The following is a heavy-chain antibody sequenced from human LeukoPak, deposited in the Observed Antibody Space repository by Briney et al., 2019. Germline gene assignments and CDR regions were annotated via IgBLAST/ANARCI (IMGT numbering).Heavy chain of an antibody. V-gene: IGHV4-59*01. CDR1: DGSINSYY. CDR2: IYYNGNT. Sequence: SETLSLTCSVSDGSINSYYWNWIRRPPGKGLEWIGYIYYNGNTNYSPSLKSRVTTSVDTSKNLFSLKVSSVTAADTAVYYCARGRSNYYGMDVWGQGTTVTVSS. D-gene: IGHD1-26*01. CDR3: ARGRSNYYGMDV. J-gene: IGHJ6*02.